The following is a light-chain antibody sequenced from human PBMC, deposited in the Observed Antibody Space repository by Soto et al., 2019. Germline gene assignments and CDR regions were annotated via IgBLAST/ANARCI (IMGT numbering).Light chain of an antibody. CDR3: QRFDSYPRT. Sequence: DIPMTQSPSTLSASVGDRVTITCRASQSITNWSAWYQYKPGKAPKLLIYKATTLESGVPSRFSGSGSGTEFTLTINSLQPDDFATYYCQRFDSYPRTFGHGTKVEV. J-gene: IGKJ1*01. CDR2: KAT. V-gene: IGKV1-5*03. CDR1: QSITNW.